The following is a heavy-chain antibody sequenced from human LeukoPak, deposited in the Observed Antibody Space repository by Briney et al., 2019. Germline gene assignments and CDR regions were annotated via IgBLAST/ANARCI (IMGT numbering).Heavy chain of an antibody. J-gene: IGHJ3*02. CDR3: AKAQVSAGGGDCCDAFDI. V-gene: IGHV3-30*18. D-gene: IGHD2-21*02. CDR1: GFTFSSYG. CDR2: ISYDGSNK. Sequence: GGSLRLSCAASGFTFSSYGMHWVRQAPGKGLEWVAVISYDGSNKYYADSVKGRFAISRDNSKNTLYLQMNSLRAEDTAVYYCAKAQVSAGGGDCCDAFDIWGQGTMVTVSS.